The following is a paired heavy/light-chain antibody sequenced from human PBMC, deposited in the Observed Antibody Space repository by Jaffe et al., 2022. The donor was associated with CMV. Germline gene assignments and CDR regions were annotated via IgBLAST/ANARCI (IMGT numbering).Heavy chain of an antibody. V-gene: IGHV3-23*01. Sequence: EVQLLESGGGLVQPGGSLRLSCEVSGFIFGSYAMNWVRQAPGQGLEWISAITGDSGRTYYAGSVKGRFSVSRDNSKNTLYLQIDNVRVDDTAMYYCARTSRGANDIWGHGTLVTVSS. CDR1: GFIFGSYA. CDR2: ITGDSGRT. D-gene: IGHD1-7*01. J-gene: IGHJ4*01. CDR3: ARTSRGANDI.
Light chain of an antibody. V-gene: IGLV4-3*01. CDR3: AESHTIDGQVGWV. CDR2: VKMDGSL. Sequence: LPVLTQPPSASALPGASINLTCTLDNEHRTYTIEWYQQRPGRSPQFIMKVKMDGSLIKGDGIPDRFVGSSSGAERYLTLTNLQSDDEADYHCAESHTIDGQVGWVFGGGTKLTVL. J-gene: IGLJ3*02. CDR1: NEHRTYT.